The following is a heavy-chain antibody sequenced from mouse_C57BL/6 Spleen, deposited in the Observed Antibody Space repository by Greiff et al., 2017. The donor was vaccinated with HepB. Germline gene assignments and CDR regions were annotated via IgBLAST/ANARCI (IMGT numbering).Heavy chain of an antibody. V-gene: IGHV1-26*01. CDR3: ARNHDYYRMDH. CDR1: GYTFTDYY. J-gene: IGHJ4*01. CDR2: INPNNGGT. Sequence: VQLQQSGPELVKPGASVKISCKASGYTFTDYYMNWVKQSHGKSLEWIGDINPNNGGTSYNQKFKGKATLTVDKSSSTAYMELRSLTSEDSAVYYCARNHDYYRMDHWGEGASATVSS.